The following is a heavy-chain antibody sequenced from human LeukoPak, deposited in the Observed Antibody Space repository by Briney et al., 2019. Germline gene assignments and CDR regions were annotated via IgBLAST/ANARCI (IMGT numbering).Heavy chain of an antibody. CDR3: AKNRGGTYKYYMDV. D-gene: IGHD1-1*01. J-gene: IGHJ6*03. CDR2: VSGSGGAT. CDR1: GFTFNNYA. Sequence: GGSLRLSFAASGFTFNNYAMSWVRQAPGLGQEWLSYVSGSGGATYYAASVKGRFTISRDNSKNTVYLQMGSLRAEDTAVYYCAKNRGGTYKYYMDVWGNGTTVTVSS. V-gene: IGHV3-23*01.